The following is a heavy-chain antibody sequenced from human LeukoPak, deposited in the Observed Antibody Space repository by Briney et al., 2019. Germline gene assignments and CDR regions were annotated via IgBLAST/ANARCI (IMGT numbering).Heavy chain of an antibody. V-gene: IGHV1-2*02. Sequence: GASVKVSCKASGYTVTGYYMHWVRQAPGQGLEWMGWINSNSGGTNYAQKFQGRVTMTRDTSISTAYMELSRLRSDDTAIYYCARVGGSYHNAFDIWGQGTMVTVSS. D-gene: IGHD1-26*01. CDR1: GYTVTGYY. J-gene: IGHJ3*02. CDR2: INSNSGGT. CDR3: ARVGGSYHNAFDI.